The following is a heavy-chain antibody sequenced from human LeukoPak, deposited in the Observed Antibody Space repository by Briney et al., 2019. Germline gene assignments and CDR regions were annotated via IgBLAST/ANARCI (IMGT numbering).Heavy chain of an antibody. CDR1: GFTFSSYA. V-gene: IGHV3-23*01. Sequence: GGSLRLSCAASGFTFSSYAMSWVRQPPGKGLEWVSSISGSNDNTYYADSVKDRFTISRDNSKNTLSLQMNSLRAEDTAVYYCAKGRGTTVTSAANYWGQGTLVTVSS. J-gene: IGHJ4*02. D-gene: IGHD4-17*01. CDR3: AKGRGTTVTSAANY. CDR2: ISGSNDNT.